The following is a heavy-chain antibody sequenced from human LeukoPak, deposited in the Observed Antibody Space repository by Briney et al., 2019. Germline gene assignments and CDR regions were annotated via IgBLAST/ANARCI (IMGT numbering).Heavy chain of an antibody. V-gene: IGHV3-30*18. Sequence: GGSLRLSCQASGFTFSDYAMSRIRQAPGKGLEWVAVISHDGSNQYYVDSVKGLFTISRDNSKNTLYLQMNSLRAEDTAVYYCAKELSGTYSYGLGAWGQGTTVTVSS. CDR2: ISHDGSNQ. CDR1: GFTFSDYA. CDR3: AKELSGTYSYGLGA. D-gene: IGHD1-26*01. J-gene: IGHJ6*02.